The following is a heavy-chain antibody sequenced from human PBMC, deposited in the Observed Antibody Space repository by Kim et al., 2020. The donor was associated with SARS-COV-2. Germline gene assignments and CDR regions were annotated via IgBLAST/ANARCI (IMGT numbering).Heavy chain of an antibody. CDR3: ARNLGGYGLFDY. V-gene: IGHV3-48*02. Sequence: YYAESVEGRFTLSRDNVDNSLYLQRDSLRDEDTAVYYCARNLGGYGLFDYWGHGTLVTVSS. D-gene: IGHD5-12*01. J-gene: IGHJ4*01.